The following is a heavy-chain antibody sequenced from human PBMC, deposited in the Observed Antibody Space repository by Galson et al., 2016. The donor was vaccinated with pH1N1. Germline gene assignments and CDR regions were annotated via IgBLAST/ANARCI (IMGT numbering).Heavy chain of an antibody. Sequence: SLRLSCAASGFTFNKYAMTWVRQAPGKGLEWVSAISGSGRDTYYADSAKGRFTISRDNSKDTVYLQMNSLTVEDTAIYYCAKVARRGFNAYGVDYWGQGTLVTVSS. V-gene: IGHV3-23*01. CDR2: ISGSGRDT. CDR3: AKVARRGFNAYGVDY. J-gene: IGHJ4*02. D-gene: IGHD5-12*01. CDR1: GFTFNKYA.